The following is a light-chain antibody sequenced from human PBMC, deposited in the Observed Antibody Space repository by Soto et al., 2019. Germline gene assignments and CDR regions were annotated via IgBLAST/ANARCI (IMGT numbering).Light chain of an antibody. CDR1: SSDVGGYNY. J-gene: IGLJ2*01. V-gene: IGLV2-14*01. CDR2: EVT. Sequence: QSVLAQPASVSGSPGQSITISCTGTSSDVGGYNYVSWYQQHAGKAPKLMIYEVTDRPSGVSNRLSGSKSGNTASLTISGLQAEDEADYYCSSYTTGSTLGVLFGGGTKVTVL. CDR3: SSYTTGSTLGVL.